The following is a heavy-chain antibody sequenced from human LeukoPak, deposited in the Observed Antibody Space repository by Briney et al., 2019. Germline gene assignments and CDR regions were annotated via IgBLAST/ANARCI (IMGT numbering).Heavy chain of an antibody. V-gene: IGHV3-53*01. CDR3: AREIGGGLHYFHS. J-gene: IGHJ4*02. CDR1: GFTVSSSF. Sequence: GGSLRLSCVGSGFTVSSSFMSWVRQAPGKGLEWVSNLYNDAFDSATHYAESVKGRFTISGDNSQNTLYLQMNSLRAEDTAMYYCAREIGGGLHYFHSWGQGTPVTVSS. CDR2: LYNDAFDSAT. D-gene: IGHD1-26*01.